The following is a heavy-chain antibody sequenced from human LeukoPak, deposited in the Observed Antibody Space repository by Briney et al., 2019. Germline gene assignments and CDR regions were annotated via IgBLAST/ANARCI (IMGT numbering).Heavy chain of an antibody. D-gene: IGHD3-10*01. CDR2: IIPILGIA. Sequence: ASVTVSCKASGGTFSSYTISWVRQAPGQGLEWMGRIIPILGIANYAQKFQGRVTITADKSTSTAYMELSSLRSEDTAVYYCARELYGSGSYYTRYFDYWGQGTLVTVSS. J-gene: IGHJ4*02. V-gene: IGHV1-69*04. CDR3: ARELYGSGSYYTRYFDY. CDR1: GGTFSSYT.